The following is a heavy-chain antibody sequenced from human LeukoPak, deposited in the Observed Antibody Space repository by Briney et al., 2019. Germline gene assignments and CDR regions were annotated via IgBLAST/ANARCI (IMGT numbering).Heavy chain of an antibody. J-gene: IGHJ4*02. D-gene: IGHD5-24*01. Sequence: PSETLSLTCTVSGGSVSSGRYYWSWIRQPPGKGLEWIGYIYYSGSTNYNPSLKSRVTISVDTSKNQFSLKLSSVTAADTAVYYCARDGYNLDYWGQGTLVTVSS. CDR3: ARDGYNLDY. V-gene: IGHV4-61*01. CDR2: IYYSGST. CDR1: GGSVSSGRYY.